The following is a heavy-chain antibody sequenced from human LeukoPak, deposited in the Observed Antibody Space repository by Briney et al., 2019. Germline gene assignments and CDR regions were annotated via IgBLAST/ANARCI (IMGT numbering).Heavy chain of an antibody. Sequence: GASVKVSCKASGGTFSSYAISWVRQAPGQGLEWMGGIIPIFGTANYAQKFQGRVTITADESTSTAYMELSSLRSEDTAVYYCATRGDCSSTSCYYFDYWGQGTLVTVSS. CDR3: ATRGDCSSTSCYYFDY. V-gene: IGHV1-69*13. CDR1: GGTFSSYA. J-gene: IGHJ4*02. D-gene: IGHD2-2*01. CDR2: IIPIFGTA.